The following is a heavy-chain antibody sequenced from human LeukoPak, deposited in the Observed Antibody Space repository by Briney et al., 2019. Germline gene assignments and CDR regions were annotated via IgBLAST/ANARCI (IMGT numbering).Heavy chain of an antibody. J-gene: IGHJ6*03. CDR2: IYYSGSS. V-gene: IGHV4-59*01. CDR1: GGSISGYH. CDR3: ARVPRSYYYYYYMDV. Sequence: SETLSLTCNVSGGSISGYHWSWIRQPPGEGLEWLGYIYYSGSSNYNPSLKSRVTMSADTSKSQFSLKLSSVTAADTAVYYCARVPRSYYYYYYMDVWGKGTTVTVSS.